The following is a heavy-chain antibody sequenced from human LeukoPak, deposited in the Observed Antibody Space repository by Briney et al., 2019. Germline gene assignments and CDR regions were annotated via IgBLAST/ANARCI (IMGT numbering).Heavy chain of an antibody. CDR1: GFTFSSYW. CDR2: IKQDGSEK. Sequence: PGGSLRLSCAASGFTFSSYWMTWVRQAPGKGLEWVANIKQDGSEKYYVDSVKGRFTISRDNAKNSLYLQMNSLRAEDTAVYYCARAGPSVVGPQKGKTLRGHWFDPWGQGTLVTVSS. D-gene: IGHD2-15*01. V-gene: IGHV3-7*01. J-gene: IGHJ5*02. CDR3: ARAGPSVVGPQKGKTLRGHWFDP.